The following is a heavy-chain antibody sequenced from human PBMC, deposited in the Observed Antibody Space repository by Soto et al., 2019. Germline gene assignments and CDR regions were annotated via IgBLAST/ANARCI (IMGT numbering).Heavy chain of an antibody. J-gene: IGHJ4*02. V-gene: IGHV1-3*01. CDR3: ARGVAFLDY. CDR1: GYTFSSYA. Sequence: GASVKVSCKASGYTFSSYAIHWVRQAPGQGLEWMGWIHAGNGNTKYSQSFQGRVTISRDTSATTAYMELNGLRSEDTAVYYCARGVAFLDYWGQGTLVTVSS. CDR2: IHAGNGNT. D-gene: IGHD2-15*01.